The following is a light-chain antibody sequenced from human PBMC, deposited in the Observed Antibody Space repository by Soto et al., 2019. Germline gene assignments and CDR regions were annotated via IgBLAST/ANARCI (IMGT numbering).Light chain of an antibody. Sequence: QSALTQPASVSGSPGQSITISCTGPSSDVGSYNLVSWYQQYPGKAPKLIIVEVFKRPSGVSHRFSGSKSGNTASLTISGLQAEDEDNYYCCSYAGRATYVFGGGTQLTVL. CDR2: EVF. CDR1: SSDVGSYNL. J-gene: IGLJ7*01. V-gene: IGLV2-23*02. CDR3: CSYAGRATYV.